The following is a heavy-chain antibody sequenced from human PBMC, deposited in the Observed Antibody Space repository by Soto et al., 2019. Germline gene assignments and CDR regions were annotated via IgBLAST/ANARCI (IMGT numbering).Heavy chain of an antibody. CDR3: ARAGRYSNYGGGRYYYYYGMDV. J-gene: IGHJ6*02. CDR1: GDTFNNFA. D-gene: IGHD4-4*01. Sequence: SVKVSCKASGDTFNNFAFNWVRLAPGQGLEWMGGINAIFGTTNFAQQFQGRITITADESTSTVYMELNSLRSEDTAVYYCARAGRYSNYGGGRYYYYYGMDVWGQGTTVTVSS. CDR2: INAIFGTT. V-gene: IGHV1-69*13.